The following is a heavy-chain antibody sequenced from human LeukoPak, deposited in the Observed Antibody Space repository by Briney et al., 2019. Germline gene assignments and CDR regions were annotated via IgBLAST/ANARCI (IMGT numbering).Heavy chain of an antibody. D-gene: IGHD1-26*01. Sequence: SETLSLTCTVSGGSISSDYWSWVRQPPGKGLEWIGNIYYSGSTNNNPSLKSRVTISVDTSKNQFSLKLSSVTAADTAVYYCARGASRCDYWGQGTLVTVSS. J-gene: IGHJ4*02. CDR3: ARGASRCDY. CDR2: IYYSGST. CDR1: GGSISSDY. V-gene: IGHV4-59*01.